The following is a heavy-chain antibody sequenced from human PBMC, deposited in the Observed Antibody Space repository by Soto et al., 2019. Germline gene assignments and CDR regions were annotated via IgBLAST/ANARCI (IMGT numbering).Heavy chain of an antibody. D-gene: IGHD6-25*01. J-gene: IGHJ4*02. Sequence: EVQLVESGGGLIQPGESLRLSCAASGFTVSSSYMSWVRQAPGKGLEWVSVLFRDGTTYYTDSVNGRFTISRDNSKNTLSLQMNRLRVEDTAVYYCARAEYISGWTAEHDYWGQGTLVTVS. CDR1: GFTVSSSY. CDR2: LFRDGTT. V-gene: IGHV3-53*01. CDR3: ARAEYISGWTAEHDY.